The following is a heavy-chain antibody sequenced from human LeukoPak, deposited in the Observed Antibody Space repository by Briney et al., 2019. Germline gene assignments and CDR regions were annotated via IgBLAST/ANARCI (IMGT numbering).Heavy chain of an antibody. CDR3: ARDGRYNWNDYDAFDI. J-gene: IGHJ3*02. D-gene: IGHD1-20*01. CDR1: GYTFTGYY. Sequence: VASVKVSCKASGYTFTGYYMHWVRQAPGQGLEWMGWINPNSGGTNYAQKFQGRVTMTRDTSISTAYMELSRLRSDDTAVYYCARDGRYNWNDYDAFDIWGQGTMVTVSS. V-gene: IGHV1-2*02. CDR2: INPNSGGT.